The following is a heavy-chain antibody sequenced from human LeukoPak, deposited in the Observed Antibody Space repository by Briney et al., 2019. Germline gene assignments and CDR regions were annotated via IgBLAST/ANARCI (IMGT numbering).Heavy chain of an antibody. Sequence: SETLSLTCGVSGGPISIPTWWSWFRNPPGQVLEGIGEISLTGLTHYNPSLESRVTVSPDKSKNQLSLNLTSVTAADTAVYYCSRENGAFSPFGYWGQGTLVTVLS. CDR2: ISLTGLT. J-gene: IGHJ4*02. V-gene: IGHV4-4*02. CDR3: SRENGAFSPFGY. D-gene: IGHD2-8*01. CDR1: GGPISIPTW.